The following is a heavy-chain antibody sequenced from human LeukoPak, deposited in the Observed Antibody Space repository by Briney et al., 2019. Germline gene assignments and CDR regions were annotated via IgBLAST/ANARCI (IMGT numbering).Heavy chain of an antibody. D-gene: IGHD6-13*01. Sequence: ASVNVSCKVSGYTLTELSMHWVRQAPGKGLEWMGGFDPEDGETIYAQKFQGRVTMTEDTSTDTAYMELSSLRSEDTAVYYCATRDLYSSSWPFDLWGRGTLVTVSS. CDR1: GYTLTELS. CDR2: FDPEDGET. V-gene: IGHV1-24*01. CDR3: ATRDLYSSSWPFDL. J-gene: IGHJ2*01.